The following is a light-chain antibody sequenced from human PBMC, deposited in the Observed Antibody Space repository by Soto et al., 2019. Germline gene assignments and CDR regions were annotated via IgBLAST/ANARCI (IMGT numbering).Light chain of an antibody. Sequence: VMTQSPPTLSVSPGRRSTLSCRASHRVSSYLAWYQQRNGQAPRLIIYGASTRATGIPARFSGSASGTEFNLTISSLQSEDFAIYYCQQYNNWPLTFGGGTKVDIK. CDR3: QQYNNWPLT. CDR2: GAS. V-gene: IGKV3-15*01. J-gene: IGKJ4*01. CDR1: HRVSSY.